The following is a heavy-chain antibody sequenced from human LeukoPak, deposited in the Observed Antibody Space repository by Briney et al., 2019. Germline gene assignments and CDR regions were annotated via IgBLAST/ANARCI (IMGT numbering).Heavy chain of an antibody. CDR1: GFTFSSYG. V-gene: IGHV3-33*01. Sequence: GGSLRLSCAASGFTFSSYGMHWVRQAPGKGLEWVAVIWYGGSNKYYADSVKGRFTISRDNSKNTLYLQMNSLRAEDTAVYYCARGECSGGSCLSTFDYWGQGTLVTVSS. D-gene: IGHD2-15*01. J-gene: IGHJ4*02. CDR2: IWYGGSNK. CDR3: ARGECSGGSCLSTFDY.